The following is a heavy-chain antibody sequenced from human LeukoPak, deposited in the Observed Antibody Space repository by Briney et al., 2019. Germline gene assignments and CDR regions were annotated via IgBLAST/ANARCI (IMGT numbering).Heavy chain of an antibody. CDR2: MSPNSGNA. CDR3: ARGLPQAVFGMLIKD. CDR1: GYPFTSYN. V-gene: IGHV1-8*01. D-gene: IGHD3-3*01. Sequence: GASVKVSCKASGYPFTSYNINWVRQATGQGLEWMGWMSPNSGNAGYSQNFQGRVTMTRDTSISTAYIELSSLISEDTAVYYCARGLPQAVFGMLIKDWGQGTLVTVSS. J-gene: IGHJ4*02.